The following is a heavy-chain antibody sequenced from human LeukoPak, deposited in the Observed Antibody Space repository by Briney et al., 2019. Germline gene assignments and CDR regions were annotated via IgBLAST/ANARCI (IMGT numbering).Heavy chain of an antibody. Sequence: SETLSLTCTVSGGSISSYYWSWIRQPAGKGLEWIGRIYTSGSTNYNPSLKSRVTISVDTSKNQYSLKLSSVTAADTAVYYCARGPQITMILYYMDVWGKGTTVTISS. V-gene: IGHV4-4*07. CDR1: GGSISSYY. J-gene: IGHJ6*03. D-gene: IGHD3-22*01. CDR2: IYTSGST. CDR3: ARGPQITMILYYMDV.